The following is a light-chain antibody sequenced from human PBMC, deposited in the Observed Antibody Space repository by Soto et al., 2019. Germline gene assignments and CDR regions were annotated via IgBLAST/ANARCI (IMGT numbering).Light chain of an antibody. V-gene: IGLV2-8*01. Sequence: QSALTQPPSASGSPGQSVTISCTGTSSDVGGYNYVSWYQQHPGKAPKLMIYEVSKRPSGVPDRFSGSKSGNTASLTVSGLQAEDEADYYCISYARSNNLHVFGTGTKLTVL. CDR2: EVS. J-gene: IGLJ1*01. CDR1: SSDVGGYNY. CDR3: ISYARSNNLHV.